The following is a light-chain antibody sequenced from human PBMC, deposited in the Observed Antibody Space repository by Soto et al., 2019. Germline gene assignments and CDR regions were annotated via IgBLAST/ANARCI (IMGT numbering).Light chain of an antibody. CDR3: QQYHVPWT. CDR2: KAS. Sequence: DFQMTQSPSTLSASVGDRVSITCRASQSISNWLAWYQQQSGKAPKLLIYKASNLESGVPSRFSGSGSGTEFTLTISSLQPDDFATYYCQQYHVPWTFGQGTKVENK. CDR1: QSISNW. J-gene: IGKJ1*01. V-gene: IGKV1-5*03.